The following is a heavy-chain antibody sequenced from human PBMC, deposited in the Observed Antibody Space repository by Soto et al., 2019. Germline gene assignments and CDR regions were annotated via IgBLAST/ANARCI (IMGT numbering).Heavy chain of an antibody. Sequence: QVQLVQSGAEVKKPGASVKVSCKASGYTFTSYGISWVRQAPGQGLEWMGWISAYNGNTNYAQKLQGRVTMTTDTSTSTAYKELRSLRSDDTAVYYCARDYYDGSGYSNWFDPWGQGTLVTVSS. CDR2: ISAYNGNT. J-gene: IGHJ5*02. D-gene: IGHD3-22*01. V-gene: IGHV1-18*01. CDR1: GYTFTSYG. CDR3: ARDYYDGSGYSNWFDP.